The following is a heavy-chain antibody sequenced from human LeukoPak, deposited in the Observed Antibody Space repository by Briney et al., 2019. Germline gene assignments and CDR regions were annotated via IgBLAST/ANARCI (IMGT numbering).Heavy chain of an antibody. Sequence: GGSLRLSCAASGFTFNIYWMSWVRQAPGQGLEWVANIIQDGSEKHYVDSVKGRFTISRDNAKNSLYLQMNSLRAEDTAVYYCAREGSLWFGESKTDSWGQGTLVTVSS. CDR3: AREGSLWFGESKTDS. D-gene: IGHD3-10*01. J-gene: IGHJ5*02. CDR1: GFTFNIYW. CDR2: IIQDGSEK. V-gene: IGHV3-7*04.